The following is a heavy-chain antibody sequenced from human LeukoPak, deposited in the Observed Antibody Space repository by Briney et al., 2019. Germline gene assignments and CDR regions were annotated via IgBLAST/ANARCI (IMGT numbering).Heavy chain of an antibody. V-gene: IGHV4-59*01. CDR2: ISNSGST. CDR3: ARDIVYLTDEDYG. CDR1: GGSISNVY. J-gene: IGHJ4*02. D-gene: IGHD4-17*01. Sequence: SETLSLTCSVSGGSISNVYWSWIRQPPGKELEWIGYISNSGSTDYNPSLQSRVTISVDTSKNQISLKLSSVTAADTAVYYCARDIVYLTDEDYGWGQGTLVTVSS.